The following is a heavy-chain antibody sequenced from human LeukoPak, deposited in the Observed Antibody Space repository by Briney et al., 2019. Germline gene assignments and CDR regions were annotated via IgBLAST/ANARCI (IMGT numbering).Heavy chain of an antibody. D-gene: IGHD3-22*01. CDR3: ARDAAIHDSGAYYYLW. CDR1: GGTFSRYA. J-gene: IGHJ4*02. V-gene: IGHV1-69*13. CDR2: ITPMFGTA. Sequence: SVKVSCKASGGTFSRYAISWVRQAPGQGLEWMGGITPMFGTANYAQKFQGRVTSADESTRKAYMELKSLKFEDTAVYYCARDAAIHDSGAYYYLWWGQGTLVTVSS.